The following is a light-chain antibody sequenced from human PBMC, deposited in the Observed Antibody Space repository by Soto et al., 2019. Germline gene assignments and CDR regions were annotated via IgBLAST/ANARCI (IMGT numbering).Light chain of an antibody. CDR2: GAS. V-gene: IGKV3-15*01. CDR3: QQYYNWPPYT. J-gene: IGKJ2*01. CDR1: QSVSSN. Sequence: EIVMTQSPATLSVSPGERATLSCRASQSVSSNLAWYQQKPGQAPRFLIYGASTRATGIPARFSGSGSGTEFTLTISSLQSEDFAVYYCQQYYNWPPYTFGQGTKLEIK.